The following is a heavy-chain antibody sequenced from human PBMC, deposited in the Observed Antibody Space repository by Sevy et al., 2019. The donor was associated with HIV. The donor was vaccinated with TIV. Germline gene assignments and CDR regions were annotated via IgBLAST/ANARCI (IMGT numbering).Heavy chain of an antibody. CDR2: ISYDGSNK. Sequence: QAGGSPRLSCAASGFTFSSYGMHWVRQAPGKGLEWVTVISYDGSNKYYADSVKGRFTISRDNSKNTQYLQMNSLRAEDTAVYYPAKLPGSTNGTPAVSLDYWGQGTLVTVSS. CDR3: AKLPGSTNGTPAVSLDY. CDR1: GFTFSSYG. J-gene: IGHJ4*02. D-gene: IGHD2-8*01. V-gene: IGHV3-30*18.